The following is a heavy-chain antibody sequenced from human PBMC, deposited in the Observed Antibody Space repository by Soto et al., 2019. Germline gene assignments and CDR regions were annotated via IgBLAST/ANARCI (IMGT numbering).Heavy chain of an antibody. CDR2: ISSSSSYI. J-gene: IGHJ4*02. Sequence: GGSLRLSCAASGFTFSSYSMNWVRQAPGKGLEWVSSISSSSSYIYYADSVKGRFTISRDNAKNSLYLQMNSLRAEDTAVYYCARDWPLYCSSTSCYAIDYWGQGTQVTVSS. CDR3: ARDWPLYCSSTSCYAIDY. D-gene: IGHD2-2*01. V-gene: IGHV3-21*01. CDR1: GFTFSSYS.